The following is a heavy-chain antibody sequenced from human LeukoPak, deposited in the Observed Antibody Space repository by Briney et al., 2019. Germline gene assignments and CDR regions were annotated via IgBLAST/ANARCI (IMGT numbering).Heavy chain of an antibody. D-gene: IGHD6-19*01. Sequence: PGESLRLSCAASGFTFGTYALSWVRQAPGKGLEWVSSIRGSDGSTYYADSVKGRFTISRDNSKNTLYLQMNSLRAEDTAVYYCAKYWDSSGWYSYYFDYWGQGTLVTVSS. CDR2: IRGSDGST. CDR3: AKYWDSSGWYSYYFDY. V-gene: IGHV3-23*01. J-gene: IGHJ4*02. CDR1: GFTFGTYA.